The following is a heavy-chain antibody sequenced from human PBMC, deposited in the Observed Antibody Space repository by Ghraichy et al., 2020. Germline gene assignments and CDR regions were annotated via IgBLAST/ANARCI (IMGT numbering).Heavy chain of an antibody. D-gene: IGHD6-6*01. Sequence: SETLSLTCTVSGYSISSGYYWGWIRQPPGKGLEWIGSIYHSGSTYYNPSLKSRVTISVDTSKNQFSLKLSSVTAADTAVYYCARRKQLARNNWFDPWGQGTLVTVSS. CDR2: IYHSGST. CDR3: ARRKQLARNNWFDP. CDR1: GYSISSGYY. J-gene: IGHJ5*02. V-gene: IGHV4-38-2*02.